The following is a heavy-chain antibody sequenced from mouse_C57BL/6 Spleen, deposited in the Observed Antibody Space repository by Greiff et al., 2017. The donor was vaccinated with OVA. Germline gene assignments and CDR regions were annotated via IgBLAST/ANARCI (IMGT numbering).Heavy chain of an antibody. Sequence: QVQLQQPGAELVRPGSSVKLSCKASGYTFTSYWMHWVKQRPIQGLEWIGNIDPSDSETHYNQKFKDKATLTVDKSSSTAYMQLSSLTSEDSAVYYCARYPVDYYGSSPHAMDYWGQGTSVTVSS. J-gene: IGHJ4*01. D-gene: IGHD1-1*01. V-gene: IGHV1-52*01. CDR1: GYTFTSYW. CDR2: IDPSDSET. CDR3: ARYPVDYYGSSPHAMDY.